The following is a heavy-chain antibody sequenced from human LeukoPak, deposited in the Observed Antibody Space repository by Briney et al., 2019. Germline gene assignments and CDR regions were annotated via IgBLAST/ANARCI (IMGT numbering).Heavy chain of an antibody. J-gene: IGHJ4*02. CDR3: ASSMVTRGELDY. D-gene: IGHD4-23*01. CDR1: GGSFSGYY. CDR2: INHSGST. Sequence: SETLSLTCAVHGGSFSGYYWSWIRQPPGKGLEWIGEINHSGSTNYNPSLKSRVTISVDTSKNQFSLKLSSVTAADTAVYYCASSMVTRGELDYWGQGTLVTVSS. V-gene: IGHV4-34*01.